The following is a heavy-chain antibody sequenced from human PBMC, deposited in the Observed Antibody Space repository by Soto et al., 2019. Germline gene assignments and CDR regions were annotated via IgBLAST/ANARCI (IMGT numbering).Heavy chain of an antibody. J-gene: IGHJ3*01. CDR1: GFIFRKYD. V-gene: IGHV3-13*01. CDR2: IGTLADT. CDR3: ARGLRHGWGSDRPGPIAGFDL. Sequence: VQLVESGGGLAQPGGSLRLSCVASGFIFRKYDMHWVRQATGKSLEWVAAIGTLADTFYPVSLKGRFTISRDSAKNSLYLQINSLRAGDTAVYYCARGLRHGWGSDRPGPIAGFDLWGQGTVVTVAS. D-gene: IGHD3-16*02.